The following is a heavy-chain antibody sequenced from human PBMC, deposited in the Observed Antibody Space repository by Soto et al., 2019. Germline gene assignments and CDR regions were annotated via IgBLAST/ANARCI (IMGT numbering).Heavy chain of an antibody. J-gene: IGHJ5*02. CDR3: AKDPHSRCLSHHWSER. V-gene: IGHV3-23*01. Sequence: GGSLRLSCAASGFTFSSFAMSWVRQAPGKGLEWVSLIGDGVMITYCADSVKGRFTISRDNSKNTLYLQMNSLRVEDTAVHYCAKDPHSRCLSHHWSERWG. CDR1: GFTFSSFA. D-gene: IGHD6-13*01. CDR2: IGDGVMIT.